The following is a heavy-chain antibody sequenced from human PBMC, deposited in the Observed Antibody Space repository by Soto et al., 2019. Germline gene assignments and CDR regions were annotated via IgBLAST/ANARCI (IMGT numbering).Heavy chain of an antibody. D-gene: IGHD6-13*01. J-gene: IGHJ6*02. CDR1: GYSFTSYW. Sequence: GESLKISCKGSGYSFTSYWIGWVRQMPGKGLEWMGIIYPGDSDTRYSPSFQGQVTISADKSISTAYLQWSSLKASDTAMYYCARQGLIAEAGDYYYYVIDVWGQRTTDTGSS. CDR2: IYPGDSDT. CDR3: ARQGLIAEAGDYYYYVIDV. V-gene: IGHV5-51*01.